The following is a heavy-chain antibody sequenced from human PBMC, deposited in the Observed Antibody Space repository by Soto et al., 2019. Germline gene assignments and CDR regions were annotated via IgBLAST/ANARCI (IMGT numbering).Heavy chain of an antibody. CDR2: IDPSDSYT. CDR3: ARFGYCTNAVCLPQYGIDV. Sequence: GESLKISCKGSGYSFTSYWISWVRQMPGKGLEWMGRIDPSDSYTNYSPSFQGHVTISADKSISTAYLQWSSLKASDTAMYYCARFGYCTNAVCLPQYGIDVWGQGTPVTVSS. CDR1: GYSFTSYW. D-gene: IGHD2-8*01. V-gene: IGHV5-10-1*01. J-gene: IGHJ6*02.